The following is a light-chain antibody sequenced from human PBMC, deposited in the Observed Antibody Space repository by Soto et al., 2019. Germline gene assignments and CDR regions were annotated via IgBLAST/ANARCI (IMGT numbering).Light chain of an antibody. CDR2: DVT. V-gene: IGLV2-14*01. J-gene: IGLJ1*01. Sequence: SALSQPASVSVSPGQSITISCTGTSSDVGGFEYVSWYQHQPGKAPKLIIYDVTKRPSGVSNRFSGSKSGNTASLTISGIQAEDEGDYYCGSITRSSTSVFGTGTKVTVL. CDR1: SSDVGGFEY. CDR3: GSITRSSTSV.